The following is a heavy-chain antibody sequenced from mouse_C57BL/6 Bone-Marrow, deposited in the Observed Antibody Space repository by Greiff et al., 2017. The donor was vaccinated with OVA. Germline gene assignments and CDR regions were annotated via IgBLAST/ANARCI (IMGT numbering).Heavy chain of an antibody. Sequence: EVQLVESGPELVKPGASVKISCKASGYSFTDYNMNWVKQSNGKSLEWIGVINPNYGTTSYNQKFKGKATLTVDQSSSTAYMQLNSLTSEDSAVYYCARSYYSNYVLYYYAMDYWGQGTSVTVSS. V-gene: IGHV1-39*01. CDR2: INPNYGTT. D-gene: IGHD2-5*01. J-gene: IGHJ4*01. CDR3: ARSYYSNYVLYYYAMDY. CDR1: GYSFTDYN.